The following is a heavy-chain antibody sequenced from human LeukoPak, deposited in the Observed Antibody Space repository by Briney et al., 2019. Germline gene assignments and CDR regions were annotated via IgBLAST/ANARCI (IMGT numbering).Heavy chain of an antibody. CDR3: TTALYYDSSGYYREFDY. D-gene: IGHD3-22*01. V-gene: IGHV3-15*01. CDR1: GFTFSNAW. CDR2: IKNKTDGGTT. J-gene: IGHJ4*02. Sequence: EPGGSLRLSCAASGFTFSNAWMRWVRQAPGKGLEWLGHIKNKTDGGTTDYAAPVKGRFTISRDDSKNTLYLQMNSLKTEDTAVYYCTTALYYDSSGYYREFDYWGQGTLVTVSS.